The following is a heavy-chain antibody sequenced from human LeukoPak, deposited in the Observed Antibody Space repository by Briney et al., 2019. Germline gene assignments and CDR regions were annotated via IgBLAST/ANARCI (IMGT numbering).Heavy chain of an antibody. D-gene: IGHD2-21*01. CDR2: IYYSGST. Sequence: PSETLSLTCTVSGGSISSYYWSWIRQPPGKGLEWIGYIYYSGSTYYNPSLKSRVTISVDTSKNQLSLKLSSVTAADTAVYYCAKVIAYYYDHWGQGTLVTVSS. J-gene: IGHJ4*02. V-gene: IGHV4-59*12. CDR3: AKVIAYYYDH. CDR1: GGSISSYY.